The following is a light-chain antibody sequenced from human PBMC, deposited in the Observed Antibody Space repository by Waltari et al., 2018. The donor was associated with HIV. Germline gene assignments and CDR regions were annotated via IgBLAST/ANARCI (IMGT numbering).Light chain of an antibody. CDR1: SPNIGSHY. CDR2: HND. Sequence: QSVLPQPPSVSAAPGQKVTISCSGSSPNIGSHYVSSYQHLPGTAPKLLIYHNDDRPSGIPDRFSGSRSGTSASLDITGLQTGDEADYHCGTWDSSLSTVVFGGGTRLTVL. J-gene: IGLJ3*02. CDR3: GTWDSSLSTVV. V-gene: IGLV1-51*01.